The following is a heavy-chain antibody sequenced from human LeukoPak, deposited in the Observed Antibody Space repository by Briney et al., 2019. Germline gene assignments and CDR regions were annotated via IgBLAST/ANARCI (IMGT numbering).Heavy chain of an antibody. CDR1: GFTFSSYA. D-gene: IGHD2-15*01. CDR3: AKDRGRTWVQVAN. J-gene: IGHJ4*02. Sequence: GRSLRLSCAASGFTFSSYAMSWVRQAPGKGLEWVSGISGSGGSTYYADSVKGRFTISRDNSKNTLYLQMNSLRVEDTAVYYCAKDRGRTWVQVANWGQGTLVTVSS. V-gene: IGHV3-23*01. CDR2: ISGSGGST.